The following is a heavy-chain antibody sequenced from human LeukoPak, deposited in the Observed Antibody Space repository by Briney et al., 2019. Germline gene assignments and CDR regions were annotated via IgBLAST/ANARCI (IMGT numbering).Heavy chain of an antibody. J-gene: IGHJ4*02. D-gene: IGHD5-18*01. Sequence: PSETLSLTCAVYGGSFSGYYWSWIRQPPGKGLEWIGEINHSGSTYYNPLLKSRVTISVDTSKNQFSLKLSSVTAADTAVYYCARLPYSYGSFFDYWGQGTLVTVSS. CDR2: INHSGST. CDR3: ARLPYSYGSFFDY. CDR1: GGSFSGYY. V-gene: IGHV4-34*01.